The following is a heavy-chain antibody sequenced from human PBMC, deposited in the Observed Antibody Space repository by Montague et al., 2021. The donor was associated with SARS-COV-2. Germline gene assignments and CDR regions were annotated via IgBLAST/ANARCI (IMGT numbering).Heavy chain of an antibody. Sequence: SETLSLTCTVSGGSISSYYWSWIRQPPGKGLEWIGYIYYSGSANYNPSLKSRVTISVDTSKNQFSLKLSSVTAAGTAVYSCARVVGDYDFWSGQYYYYYYMDVWGKGTTVTVSS. V-gene: IGHV4-59*01. D-gene: IGHD3-3*01. CDR2: IYYSGSA. CDR1: GGSISSYY. CDR3: ARVVGDYDFWSGQYYYYYYMDV. J-gene: IGHJ6*03.